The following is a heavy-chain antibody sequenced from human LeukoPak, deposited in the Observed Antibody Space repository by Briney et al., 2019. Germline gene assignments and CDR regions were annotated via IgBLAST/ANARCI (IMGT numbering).Heavy chain of an antibody. CDR2: IRSKGNSYAT. V-gene: IGHV3-73*01. CDR1: GFTFSGSA. CDR3: TRPFMVRGVDNWFDP. D-gene: IGHD3-10*01. Sequence: GGSLKLSCAASGFTFSGSAMHWVRQASGKGLEWVGRIRSKGNSYATAYAASVKGRFTISRDDSKNTAYLQMNSLKTEDTAVYYCTRPFMVRGVDNWFDPWGQGTLVTVSS. J-gene: IGHJ5*02.